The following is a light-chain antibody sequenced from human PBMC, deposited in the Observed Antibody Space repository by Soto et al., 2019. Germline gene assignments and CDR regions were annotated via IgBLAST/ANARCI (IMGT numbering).Light chain of an antibody. CDR2: KAS. CDR1: QSISSW. Sequence: DIQMTQSPSTLSASVGDRVTITCRASQSISSWLAWYQQKPGKAPKLLIHKASSLESGVPSRFSGSGSGTEFTLTISSLQPEDFATYYCQQHNSSPWTFGQGTKVDIK. J-gene: IGKJ1*01. CDR3: QQHNSSPWT. V-gene: IGKV1-5*03.